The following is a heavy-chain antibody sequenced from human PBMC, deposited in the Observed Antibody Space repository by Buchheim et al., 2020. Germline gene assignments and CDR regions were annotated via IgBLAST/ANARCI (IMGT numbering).Heavy chain of an antibody. V-gene: IGHV3-74*01. J-gene: IGHJ4*02. Sequence: EVQLVESGGGLVKPGGSLRLSCAASGFIFSNYWMHWVRQAPGKGLVWVSLIYSDGTNTNYADSVKGRITISRDNAKSTLYLQMNSLRAEDTAVYYCARGGGSGKLDYWGQG. CDR3: ARGGGSGKLDY. CDR2: IYSDGTNT. CDR1: GFIFSNYW. D-gene: IGHD5-24*01.